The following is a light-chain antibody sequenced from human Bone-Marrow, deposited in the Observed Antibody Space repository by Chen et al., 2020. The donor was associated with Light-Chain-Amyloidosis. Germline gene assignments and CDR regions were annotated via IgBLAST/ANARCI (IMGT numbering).Light chain of an antibody. CDR3: QEYYDTPHT. V-gene: IGKV1-NL1*01. J-gene: IGKJ2*01. Sequence: DIQMTQSPSSLSASVGDRVTITCRASRIISNSLVWYQQKPGKAPKLLLYAASRLESGVPSRFSGSGSGTEYTLTITSLEPEDFATYYCQEYYDTPHTFGQGTKLEIK. CDR1: RIISNS. CDR2: AAS.